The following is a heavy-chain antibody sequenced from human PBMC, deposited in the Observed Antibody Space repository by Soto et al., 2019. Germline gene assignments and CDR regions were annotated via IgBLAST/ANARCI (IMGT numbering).Heavy chain of an antibody. CDR3: AREIGYCTNGVCYSFYYYGMDV. CDR2: IWYDGSNK. J-gene: IGHJ6*02. D-gene: IGHD2-8*01. CDR1: VFTFSSYG. Sequence: LRLSCAASVFTFSSYGMHRVRQAPGKGLEWVAVIWYDGSNKYYADSVKGRFTISRDNSKNTLYLQMNSLRAEDTAVYYCAREIGYCTNGVCYSFYYYGMDVWGQGTTVTVSS. V-gene: IGHV3-33*01.